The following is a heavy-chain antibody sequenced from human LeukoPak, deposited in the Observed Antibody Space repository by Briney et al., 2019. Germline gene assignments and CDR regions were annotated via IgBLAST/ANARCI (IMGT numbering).Heavy chain of an antibody. CDR1: GFTFSSYA. Sequence: PGGSLRLSCAASGFTFSSYAMHWVRQAPGKGLEWVAVIPYDGSNKYYADSVKGRFTISRDNSKNTLYLQMNSLRAEDTAVYYCANVYGDSLGVNAFDIWGQGTMVTVSS. V-gene: IGHV3-30*04. J-gene: IGHJ3*02. D-gene: IGHD4-17*01. CDR2: IPYDGSNK. CDR3: ANVYGDSLGVNAFDI.